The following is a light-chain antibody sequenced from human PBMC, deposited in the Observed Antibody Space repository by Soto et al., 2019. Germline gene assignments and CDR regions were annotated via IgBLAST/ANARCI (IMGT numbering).Light chain of an antibody. J-gene: IGKJ1*01. Sequence: DIQMTQSPSSLSASVGDRVTITCRASQSISDYLNWYQQKPGRAPKVLIYAASNLQSGVPSRFSGSGSGTDVTLTIDSLQPGDFATYYCQQSFTTPWTFGQGTKVEIK. CDR2: AAS. V-gene: IGKV1-39*01. CDR3: QQSFTTPWT. CDR1: QSISDY.